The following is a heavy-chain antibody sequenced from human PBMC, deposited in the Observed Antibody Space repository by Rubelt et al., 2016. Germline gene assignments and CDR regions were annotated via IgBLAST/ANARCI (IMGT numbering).Heavy chain of an antibody. V-gene: IGHV4-39*01. CDR2: AYYSGST. CDR3: ARGIVGATRSSDYGMDV. CDR1: GGSISRSRYY. Sequence: QLQLQESGPGLVKPSETLSLTCIVSGGSISRSRYYWGGIRQPPGKGLEWIGSAYYSGSTYYSPSLKSRVAISVETSKNQFSWELGVVTAADTAVYYCARGIVGATRSSDYGMDVWGQGTTVTVSS. J-gene: IGHJ6*02. D-gene: IGHD1-26*01.